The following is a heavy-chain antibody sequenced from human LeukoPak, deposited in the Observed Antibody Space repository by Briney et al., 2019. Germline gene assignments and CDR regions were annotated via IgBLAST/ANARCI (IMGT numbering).Heavy chain of an antibody. CDR1: GFTLSSYA. V-gene: IGHV3-23*01. Sequence: GGSLRLSCAASGFTLSSYAMSWVRKAPGKGLEWVSAISGSGGSTYYADSVKGRFTISRDNSKNTLYLQMNSLRAPDTAVYNCAKDRGPGLTVTTQAEYFQHWGQGTLVTVSS. D-gene: IGHD4-17*01. CDR3: AKDRGPGLTVTTQAEYFQH. CDR2: ISGSGGST. J-gene: IGHJ1*01.